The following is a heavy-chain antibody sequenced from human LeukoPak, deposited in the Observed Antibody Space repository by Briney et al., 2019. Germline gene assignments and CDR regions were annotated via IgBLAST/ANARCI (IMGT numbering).Heavy chain of an antibody. CDR3: ARDARAPYDFWSGSLYGMDV. J-gene: IGHJ6*02. V-gene: IGHV1-18*01. CDR2: ISAYNGNT. Sequence: ASVKVSCEASGYTFPSYGISWVRQAPGQGLEWMGWISAYNGNTNYAQKLQGRVTMTTDTSTSTAYMELRSLRSDDTAVYYCARDARAPYDFWSGSLYGMDVWGQGTTVTVSS. D-gene: IGHD3-3*01. CDR1: GYTFPSYG.